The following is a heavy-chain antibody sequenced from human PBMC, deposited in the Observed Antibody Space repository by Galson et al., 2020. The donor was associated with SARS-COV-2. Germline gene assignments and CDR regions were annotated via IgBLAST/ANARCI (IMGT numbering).Heavy chain of an antibody. D-gene: IGHD5-18*01. Sequence: GESLKISCKGSGYSFSNYCIGWVRQMPGKGLEWMGIIYPSDTDTRYGPSFRGQFTISVDKSISTAYLQWHSLKASDTATYYCARGEGGYSSYFDVWGQGTLVTVSS. J-gene: IGHJ4*02. V-gene: IGHV5-51*01. CDR3: ARGEGGYSSYFDV. CDR2: IYPSDTDT. CDR1: GYSFSNYC.